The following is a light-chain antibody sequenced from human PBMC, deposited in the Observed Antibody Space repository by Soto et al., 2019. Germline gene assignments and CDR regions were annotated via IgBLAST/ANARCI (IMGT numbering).Light chain of an antibody. CDR1: QSISSW. CDR3: QQYNSYSWT. Sequence: DIQMTQSPSTLSASVGDRVTITCRASQSISSWLAWYQQKPGKAPKLLIYDAYSLESGVPSRFSGSGSGTECTLTISSLQPDDFATYYCQQYNSYSWTFGQGTKVEIK. V-gene: IGKV1-5*01. J-gene: IGKJ1*01. CDR2: DAY.